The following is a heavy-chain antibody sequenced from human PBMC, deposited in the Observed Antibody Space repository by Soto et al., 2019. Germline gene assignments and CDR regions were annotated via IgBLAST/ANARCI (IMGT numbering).Heavy chain of an antibody. CDR3: ARLISPFDY. Sequence: QVQLVESGGGVVQPGRSLRLSCAASGFTFSSYAMHWVRQAPGKGLEWVAVISYDGSNKYYADSVKGRFTISRDNSKNTLYLQMNSLRAEDTAVYYCARLISPFDYWGQGTLVTVSS. CDR1: GFTFSSYA. D-gene: IGHD3-3*02. CDR2: ISYDGSNK. J-gene: IGHJ4*02. V-gene: IGHV3-30-3*01.